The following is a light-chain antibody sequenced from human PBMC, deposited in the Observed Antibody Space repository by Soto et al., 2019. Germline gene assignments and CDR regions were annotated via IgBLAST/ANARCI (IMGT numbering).Light chain of an antibody. Sequence: EVVLTQSPGTLSLSPGERATLSCRAGQTFSSNYLAWYQQKPGQAPRLLIYGASSRASGIPDRFSGSGSGTDFTFTISRLEPEDFAVYYCQQYGRSPPTFGGGTKVEIK. V-gene: IGKV3-20*01. CDR2: GAS. J-gene: IGKJ4*01. CDR3: QQYGRSPPT. CDR1: QTFSSNY.